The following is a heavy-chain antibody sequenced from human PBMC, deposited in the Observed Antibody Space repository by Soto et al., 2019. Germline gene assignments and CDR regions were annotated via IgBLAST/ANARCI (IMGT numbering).Heavy chain of an antibody. D-gene: IGHD4-17*01. Sequence: GGSLRLSCAASGFTFGSYGVHWVRQAPGKGLEWVAVISYDGSNKYYADSVKGRFTISRDNSKNTLYLQMNSLRAEDTAVYYCASRRNPYGAYDYWGQGTLVTVSS. CDR3: ASRRNPYGAYDY. CDR1: GFTFGSYG. CDR2: ISYDGSNK. J-gene: IGHJ4*02. V-gene: IGHV3-30*03.